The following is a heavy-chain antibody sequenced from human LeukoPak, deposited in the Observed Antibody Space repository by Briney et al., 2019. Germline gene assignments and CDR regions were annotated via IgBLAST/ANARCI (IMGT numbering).Heavy chain of an antibody. V-gene: IGHV3-30*04. CDR3: ARGYSGWYLHDALDI. D-gene: IGHD6-19*01. J-gene: IGHJ3*02. CDR1: GFTFSKFA. CDR2: VSYDGSYK. Sequence: SGGSLRLSCAAAGFTFSKFAMHWVRQAPGKGLEWVAVVSYDGSYKYYADSVKGRFTISRDNAKNSLYLQMNSLRAEDTAVYYCARGYSGWYLHDALDIWGQGTTVTVSS.